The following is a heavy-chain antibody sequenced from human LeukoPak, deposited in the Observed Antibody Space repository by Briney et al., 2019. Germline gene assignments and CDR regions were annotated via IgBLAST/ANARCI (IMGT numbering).Heavy chain of an antibody. V-gene: IGHV3-53*01. J-gene: IGHJ4*02. D-gene: IGHD3-22*01. CDR1: GFNVRTNY. CDR3: AGALHYNYFETRYFGY. CDR2: MYSDGSA. Sequence: PGGFLRLSCTASGFNVRTNYMFWVRQAPGKGLECVSVMYSDGSAYYADSVKGRFTLSRDNSMNTLFLQMNSLRADDTAMYYCAGALHYNYFETRYFGYWGQGTPVTVSS.